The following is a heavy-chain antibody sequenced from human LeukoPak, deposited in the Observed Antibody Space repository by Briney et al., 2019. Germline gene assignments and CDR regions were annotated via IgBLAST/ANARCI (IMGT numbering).Heavy chain of an antibody. V-gene: IGHV1-69*06. J-gene: IGHJ4*02. CDR2: IIPILGTA. D-gene: IGHD5-12*01. CDR3: ARDARRGYSGYDLDY. CDR1: GGTFSSYA. Sequence: SVKVSCKASGGTFSSYAISWVRQAPGQGLEWMGGIIPILGTANYAQEFQGRVTITADKSTSTAYMELSSLRSEDTAVYYCARDARRGYSGYDLDYWGQGTLVTVSS.